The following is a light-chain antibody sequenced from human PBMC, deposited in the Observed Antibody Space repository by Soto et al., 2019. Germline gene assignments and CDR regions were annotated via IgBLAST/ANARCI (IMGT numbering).Light chain of an antibody. Sequence: EIVLTQSTGTLSLSPGERATLSCRASQSLRSSYLAWYQQKPGQAPRILIYAASSRATGIPDRFSGSGSETDFTLSISRLEPEDSAVYYCQQYDTSPRTFGQGTKVDI. CDR1: QSLRSSY. J-gene: IGKJ1*01. CDR2: AAS. CDR3: QQYDTSPRT. V-gene: IGKV3-20*01.